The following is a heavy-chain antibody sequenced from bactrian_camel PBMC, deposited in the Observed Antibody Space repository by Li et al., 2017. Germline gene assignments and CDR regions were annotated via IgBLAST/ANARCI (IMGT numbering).Heavy chain of an antibody. J-gene: IGHJ4*01. D-gene: IGHD6*01. CDR3: AAKSTSSSWYAPANYRY. V-gene: IGHV3-3*01. Sequence: HVQLVESGGGSVQAGGSLRLSCAASGYTKCMGWFRQAPGKEREGVAAIYRNSGGTYYADSVKGRFTISQDNAKNTVYLQMNSLKPEDTAIYYCAAKSTSSSWYAPANYRYWGQGTQVTVS. CDR1: GYTKC. CDR2: IYRNSGGT.